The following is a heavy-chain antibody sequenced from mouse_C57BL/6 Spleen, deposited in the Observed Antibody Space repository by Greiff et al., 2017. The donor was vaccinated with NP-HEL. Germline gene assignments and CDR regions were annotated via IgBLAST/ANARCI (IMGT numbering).Heavy chain of an antibody. V-gene: IGHV1-66*01. CDR1: GYSFTSYY. CDR2: IYPGSGNT. J-gene: IGHJ2*01. D-gene: IGHD4-1*01. Sequence: VQLVESGPELVKPGASVKISCKASGYSFTSYYIHWVKQRPGQGLEWIGWIYPGSGNTKYNEKFKGKATLTADTSSSTAYMQLSSLTSEDSAVYYCARNWAHDYWGQGTTLTVSS. CDR3: ARNWAHDY.